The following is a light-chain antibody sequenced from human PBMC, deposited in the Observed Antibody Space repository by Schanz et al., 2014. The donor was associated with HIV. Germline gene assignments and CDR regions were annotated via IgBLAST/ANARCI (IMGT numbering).Light chain of an antibody. J-gene: IGLJ1*01. CDR1: SSDVGSYNY. Sequence: QSALTQPPSASGSPGQSVTISCTGSSSDVGSYNYVSWYQQHPGKAPKLMIYDVSNRPSGVSNRFSGSKSGNSAFLTISGLQAEDEADYYCSSKRSGDTTPFVFGSGTKLTVL. CDR3: SSKRSGDTTPFV. V-gene: IGLV2-14*03. CDR2: DVS.